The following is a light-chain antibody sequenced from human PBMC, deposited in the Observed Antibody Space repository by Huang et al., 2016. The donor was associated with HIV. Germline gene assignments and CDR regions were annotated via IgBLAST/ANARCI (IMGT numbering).Light chain of an antibody. V-gene: IGKV3-11*01. J-gene: IGKJ3*01. CDR2: NAS. CDR1: QRVGNL. Sequence: EVVLTQSPATLSLSPGETAILSCRASQRVGNLIAWYHQRPGQVPRLIIYNASNRATDVPARCSGSGSGTDFTLTISSLDLEDFGVYYCQQRSTSFTFGPGTKVDIK. CDR3: QQRSTSFT.